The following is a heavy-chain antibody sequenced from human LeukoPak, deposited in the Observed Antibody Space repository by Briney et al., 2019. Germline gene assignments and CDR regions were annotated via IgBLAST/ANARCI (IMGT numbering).Heavy chain of an antibody. D-gene: IGHD5-18*01. CDR2: ISWNSGSI. CDR1: GFTFDDYA. V-gene: IGHV3-9*01. CDR3: ARDLSGIAGYTYGRGIDY. Sequence: HGGSLRLSCAASGFTFDDYAMHWVRQAPGKGLEWVSGISWNSGSIGYADSVKGRFTISRDNAKNSLYLQMNSLRAEDTAVYYCARDLSGIAGYTYGRGIDYWGQGTLVTVSS. J-gene: IGHJ4*02.